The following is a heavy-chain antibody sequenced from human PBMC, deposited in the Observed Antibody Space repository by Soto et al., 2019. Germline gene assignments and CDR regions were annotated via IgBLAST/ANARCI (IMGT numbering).Heavy chain of an antibody. CDR3: AKRAAGTGAYRDS. D-gene: IGHD1-1*01. CDR2: ISFDGGNK. CDR1: GFSFSFASHA. Sequence: QVQLVESGGGVVQPGRSLRLSCVASGFSFSFASHALNWVRQAPGKGLEWVAVISFDGGNKFYADTVKCRFTNSRDNSKNTLDLEMSSLRPDDTAVYYCAKRAAGTGAYRDSWGQGTLVSVSS. V-gene: IGHV3-30-3*02. J-gene: IGHJ4*02.